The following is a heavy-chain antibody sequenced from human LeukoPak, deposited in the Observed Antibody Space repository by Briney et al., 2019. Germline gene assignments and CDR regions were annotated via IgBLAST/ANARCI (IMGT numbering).Heavy chain of an antibody. D-gene: IGHD6-13*01. CDR3: ARRIAAAGSFDY. CDR1: GYTFTSYG. Sequence: ASVKVSCKASGYTFTSYGISCVRQPPGQGREWRGWISAYNGNTNYEQTLQGRVTMTTDKTTSTAYMELRSLRSDDTAVYYCARRIAAAGSFDYWGQGTLVTVSS. J-gene: IGHJ4*02. CDR2: ISAYNGNT. V-gene: IGHV1-18*01.